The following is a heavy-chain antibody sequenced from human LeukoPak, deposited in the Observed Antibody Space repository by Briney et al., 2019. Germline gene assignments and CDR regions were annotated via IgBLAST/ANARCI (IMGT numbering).Heavy chain of an antibody. V-gene: IGHV1-8*01. CDR3: ARALIPARPARTSWFDP. Sequence: ASVKVSCKASGYTFTSYDINWVRQATGQGLEWMGWKNPNSGNTGYAQKFQGRVTMTRNTSISTAYMELSSLRSEDTAVYYCARALIPARPARTSWFDPWGQGTLVTVSS. D-gene: IGHD6-6*01. J-gene: IGHJ5*02. CDR2: KNPNSGNT. CDR1: GYTFTSYD.